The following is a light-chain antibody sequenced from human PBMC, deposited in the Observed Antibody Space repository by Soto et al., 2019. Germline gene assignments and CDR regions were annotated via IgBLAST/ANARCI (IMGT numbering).Light chain of an antibody. CDR3: TSYRSTSTRYV. CDR1: SSDVGGYNY. Sequence: HSALTQPASVSGSPGQSITISCTGTSSDVGGYNYVSWYQQHPGKAPKLMIYEVSNRPSGVSDRFSGSKSGNTASLTISGLQAEDEADYYCTSYRSTSTRYVFGTGTKVTVL. J-gene: IGLJ1*01. V-gene: IGLV2-14*01. CDR2: EVS.